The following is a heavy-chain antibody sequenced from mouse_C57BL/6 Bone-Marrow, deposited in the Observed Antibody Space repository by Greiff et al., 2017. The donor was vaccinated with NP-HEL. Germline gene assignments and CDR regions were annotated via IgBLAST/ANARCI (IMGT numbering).Heavy chain of an antibody. Sequence: QVQLQQPGAELVKPGASVKMSCKASGYTFTSYWLTWVKQRPGQGLEWIGDIYPGSGSTNYNEKFKSKATLTVDTSSSTAYMQLSSLTSEDSAVYYCARSYYYGSSYNWYFDVWGTGTTVTVSS. CDR3: ARSYYYGSSYNWYFDV. V-gene: IGHV1-55*01. CDR2: IYPGSGST. D-gene: IGHD1-1*01. CDR1: GYTFTSYW. J-gene: IGHJ1*03.